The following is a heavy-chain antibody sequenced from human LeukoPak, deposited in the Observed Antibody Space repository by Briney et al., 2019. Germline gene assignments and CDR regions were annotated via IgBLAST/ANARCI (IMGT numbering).Heavy chain of an antibody. CDR3: ARVPTIFGVVANYYYYYYMDV. CDR1: GFTFSSYE. Sequence: PGGSLRLSCAASGFTFSSYEMNWVRQAPGKGLEWVSYISSSGSTIYYADSVKGRFTISRDNAKNSLYLQMNSLRAEDTAVYYCARVPTIFGVVANYYYYYYMDVWGKGTTVTVSS. CDR2: ISSSGSTI. J-gene: IGHJ6*03. V-gene: IGHV3-48*03. D-gene: IGHD3-3*01.